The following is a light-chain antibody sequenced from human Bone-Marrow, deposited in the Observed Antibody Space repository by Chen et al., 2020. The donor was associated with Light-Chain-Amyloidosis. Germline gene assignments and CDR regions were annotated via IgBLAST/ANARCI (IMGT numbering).Light chain of an antibody. CDR2: RNN. CDR1: SSNIGSNY. CDR3: AAWDDSLSGV. J-gene: IGLJ3*02. Sequence: QSVLTQPPSASGTPGQRVTISCSGSSSNIGSNYVYWYQQLPGMAPKLLIYRNNQRPSGVPDQFSGSKSGNSASLAIGGLRSEDEADYYCAAWDDSLSGVFGGGTKLTVL. V-gene: IGLV1-47*01.